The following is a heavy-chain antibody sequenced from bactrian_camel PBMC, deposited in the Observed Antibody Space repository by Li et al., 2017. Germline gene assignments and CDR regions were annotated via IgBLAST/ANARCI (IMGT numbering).Heavy chain of an antibody. V-gene: IGHV3S30*01. D-gene: IGHD2*01. CDR2: IYTGGSSA. CDR3: AASVGGQYCSAPYLIRAQEKGTAY. Sequence: QLVESGGGSVQAGGSLRLSCVASEYTRSISWFRQAPGKEREAVARIYTGGSSAEYADSVKGRFIISRDNAKTILYLEMNSLKPEDTAMYYCAASVGGQYCSAPYLIRAQEKGTAYRGQGTQVTVS. CDR1: EYTRS. J-gene: IGHJ4*01.